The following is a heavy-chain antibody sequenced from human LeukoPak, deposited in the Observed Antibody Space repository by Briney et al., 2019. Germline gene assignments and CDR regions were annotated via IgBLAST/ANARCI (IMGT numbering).Heavy chain of an antibody. CDR3: ASVIVGTTWWFDP. D-gene: IGHD1-26*01. Sequence: GASVKVSCKASGGTFSSYAITWVRQAPGQGLEWMGGIIPIFGTPKYAQKFQGRVTITADESTSTAYMELGSLRSEDTAVYYCASVIVGTTWWFDPWGQGTLVTVSS. J-gene: IGHJ5*02. CDR1: GGTFSSYA. V-gene: IGHV1-69*13. CDR2: IIPIFGTP.